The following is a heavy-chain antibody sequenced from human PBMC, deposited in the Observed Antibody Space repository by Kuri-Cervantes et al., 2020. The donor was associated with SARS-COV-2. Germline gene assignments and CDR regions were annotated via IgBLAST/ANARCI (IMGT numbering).Heavy chain of an antibody. D-gene: IGHD3-3*01. J-gene: IGHJ6*02. Sequence: ASVKVSCKASGYTFTSYGISWVRQAPGQGLECMGWSSVYNGDTKYAQNFQGRLTLTTDTSSDTAFMELRSLTSDDTAVYYCARLAPVEYYDFLSGHANYYYYGMDVWGHGTTVTVSS. V-gene: IGHV1-18*01. CDR1: GYTFTSYG. CDR2: SSVYNGDT. CDR3: ARLAPVEYYDFLSGHANYYYYGMDV.